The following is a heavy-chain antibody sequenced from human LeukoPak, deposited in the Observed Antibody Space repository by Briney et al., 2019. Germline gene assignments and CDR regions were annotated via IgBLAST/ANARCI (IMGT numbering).Heavy chain of an antibody. Sequence: SETLSLTCTVSGGSVSSSSYYWGWIRQPPGKGLEWIGSIYYSGSTYYNPSLKSRVTISVDTSKNQFSLKLSSVTAADTAVYYCARDLLGSGSLDVWGQGTTVTVSS. CDR3: ARDLLGSGSLDV. CDR2: IYYSGST. CDR1: GGSVSSSSYY. D-gene: IGHD6-19*01. V-gene: IGHV4-39*07. J-gene: IGHJ6*02.